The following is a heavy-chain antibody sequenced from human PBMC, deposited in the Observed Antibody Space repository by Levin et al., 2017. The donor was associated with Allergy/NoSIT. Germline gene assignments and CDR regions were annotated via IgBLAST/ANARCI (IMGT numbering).Heavy chain of an antibody. CDR1: GFTFSSYW. CDR3: ARMGRGDALGGDY. Sequence: GGSLRLSCAASGFTFSSYWMHWVRQAPGKGLVWVSRINTDGSNTTYADSVKGRFTISRDNAKNTVYLQMNSLRAEDTAVYYCARMGRGDALGGDYWGQGTLVTVSS. D-gene: IGHD3-10*01. CDR2: INTDGSNT. V-gene: IGHV3-74*01. J-gene: IGHJ4*02.